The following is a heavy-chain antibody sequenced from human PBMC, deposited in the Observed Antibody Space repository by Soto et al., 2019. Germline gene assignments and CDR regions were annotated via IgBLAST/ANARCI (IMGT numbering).Heavy chain of an antibody. CDR1: GLTFRDAW. CDR2: IRGTTNGGTT. CDR3: TTDLKWSGGDY. J-gene: IGHJ4*02. Sequence: EVQLVESGGGLVKPGGSLRLSCVVSGLTFRDAWVNWVSQAPGEGLEWVGRIRGTTNGGTTDYAAPVKGRFTISRDDSKNTVYLQSNSLKVEDTAIYHCTTDLKWSGGDYWGQGTLVSVSS. V-gene: IGHV3-15*07. D-gene: IGHD3-10*01.